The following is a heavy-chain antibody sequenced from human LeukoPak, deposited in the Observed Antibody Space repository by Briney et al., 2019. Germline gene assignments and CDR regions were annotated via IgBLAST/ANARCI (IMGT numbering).Heavy chain of an antibody. Sequence: SQTLSLTCAISGDSVSSNSAAWNWIRQSPSRGLEWLGRTYYRSKWYNDYAVSVKSRITINPDTSKDQFSLQLNSVTPEDTAVYYCASGIAAAGSNWFDPWGQGTLVTVSS. CDR3: ASGIAAAGSNWFDP. CDR1: GDSVSSNSAA. J-gene: IGHJ5*02. CDR2: TYYRSKWYN. D-gene: IGHD6-13*01. V-gene: IGHV6-1*01.